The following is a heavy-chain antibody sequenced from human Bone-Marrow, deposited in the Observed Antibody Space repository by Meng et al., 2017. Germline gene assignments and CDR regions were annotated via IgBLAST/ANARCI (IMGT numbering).Heavy chain of an antibody. J-gene: IGHJ5*02. D-gene: IGHD3-16*02. CDR1: GGSSSSGGYY. CDR3: ARVMITFGGVIVISWFDP. Sequence: QGQRLVRDPGLVEPSQTLSLTCTVSGGSSSSGGYYWGWIRQHPGKGLEWIGYIYYSGSTYYNPSLKSRVTISVDTSKNQFSLKLSSVTAADTAVYYCARVMITFGGVIVISWFDPWGQGTLVTVSS. V-gene: IGHV4-31*03. CDR2: IYYSGST.